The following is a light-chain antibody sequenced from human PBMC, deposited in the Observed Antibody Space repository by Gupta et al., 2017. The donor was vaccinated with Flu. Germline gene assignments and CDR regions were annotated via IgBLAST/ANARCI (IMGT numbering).Light chain of an antibody. V-gene: IGKV3-11*01. Sequence: DIVLPQSPATLSLSPGERVTLSCRASQSVSSYLAWYQQKPGQAPRLLIYDASNRATGIPARFSGSGSGTDFTLTISSLEPEDFAVYYCQQRSNWPLRYTFGQGTKLEIK. CDR3: QQRSNWPLRYT. J-gene: IGKJ2*01. CDR1: QSVSSY. CDR2: DAS.